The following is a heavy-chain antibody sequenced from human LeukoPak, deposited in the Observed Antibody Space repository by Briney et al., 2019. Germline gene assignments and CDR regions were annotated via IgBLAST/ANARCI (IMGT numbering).Heavy chain of an antibody. V-gene: IGHV3-11*06. D-gene: IGHD6-13*01. CDR2: ISGTSSYT. CDR3: ARLGSIAAAGTPDY. Sequence: GGSLRLSCAASGFTFSDYYMSWIRQAPGKGLEWVSYISGTSSYTTYADSGKGRFTISRDNAKNSLYLQMNSLRGEDTAVYYCARLGSIAAAGTPDYWGQGTLVTVSS. CDR1: GFTFSDYY. J-gene: IGHJ4*02.